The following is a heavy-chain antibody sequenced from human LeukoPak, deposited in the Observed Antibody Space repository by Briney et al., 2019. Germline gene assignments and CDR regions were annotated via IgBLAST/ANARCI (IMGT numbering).Heavy chain of an antibody. V-gene: IGHV1-18*01. CDR3: ARGPYCSCGTCYSQYFDY. Sequence: GASVTLSFNSSGYTFTSSSISWVWHPPGQGHGRVGWISAYNGNTNYAQKLQGRVTMTTDTSTSTAYMELRSQRSDDTAVYYCARGPYCSCGTCYSQYFDYWGQGTLVTVSS. D-gene: IGHD2-15*01. CDR1: GYTFTSSS. J-gene: IGHJ4*02. CDR2: ISAYNGNT.